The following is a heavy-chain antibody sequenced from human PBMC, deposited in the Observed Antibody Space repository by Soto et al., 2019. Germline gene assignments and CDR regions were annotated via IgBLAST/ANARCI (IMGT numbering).Heavy chain of an antibody. CDR2: IKSKTDGGTT. J-gene: IGHJ2*01. CDR1: GFTFSNAW. Sequence: GSLRLSCAASGFTFSNAWMSWVRQAPGKGLEWVGRIKSKTDGGTTDYAAPVKGRFTISRDDSKNTLYLQMNSLKTEDTVVYYCNTEEGYCSGGSCYWYFDLWGRGTLVTVSS. CDR3: NTEEGYCSGGSCYWYFDL. D-gene: IGHD2-15*01. V-gene: IGHV3-15*01.